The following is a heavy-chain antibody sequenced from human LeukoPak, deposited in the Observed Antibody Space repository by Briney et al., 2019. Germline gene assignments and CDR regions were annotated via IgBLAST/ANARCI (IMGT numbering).Heavy chain of an antibody. CDR2: IKQDGIEK. CDR3: ARLSAYYHGSYFYYYMDV. Sequence: QPGGSLRLSCAASGFSFSSYWMTWVRQAPGKGPEWVANIKQDGIEKYSVDSVKGRFTTSRDNAKNSVYLQMNSLRAEDTALYYCARLSAYYHGSYFYYYMDVWGKGTTVTVSS. D-gene: IGHD3-10*01. J-gene: IGHJ6*03. V-gene: IGHV3-7*01. CDR1: GFSFSSYW.